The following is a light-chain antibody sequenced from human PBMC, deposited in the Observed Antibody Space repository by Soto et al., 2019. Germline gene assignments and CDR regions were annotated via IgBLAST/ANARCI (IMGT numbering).Light chain of an antibody. CDR2: DAS. CDR1: QSVSSY. J-gene: IGKJ5*01. Sequence: EIVLTQSPGTLSLSPGERATLSCRASQSVSSYLAWYQQRPGQAPRLLIYDASNRATGVPARFSGSGSGTDFTLTINSLQSEDFGVYYCQQRSNWITFGQGTRLEIK. CDR3: QQRSNWIT. V-gene: IGKV3-11*01.